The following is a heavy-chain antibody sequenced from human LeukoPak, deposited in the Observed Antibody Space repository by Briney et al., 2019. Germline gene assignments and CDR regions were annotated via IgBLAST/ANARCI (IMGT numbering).Heavy chain of an antibody. CDR2: IYYSGST. J-gene: IGHJ4*02. D-gene: IGHD6-13*01. V-gene: IGHV4-30-4*08. CDR3: ARADFTEAAGRYDY. CDR1: SGSSSSYY. Sequence: SETLSLTCTVSSGSSSSYYWSWIRQPPGKGLEWIGYIYYSGSTYYNPSLKSRVTISVDTSKNQFSLKLSSVTAADTAVYYCARADFTEAAGRYDYWGQGTLVTVSS.